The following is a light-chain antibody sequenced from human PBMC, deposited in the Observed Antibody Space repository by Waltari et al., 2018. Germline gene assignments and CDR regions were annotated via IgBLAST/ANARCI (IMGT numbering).Light chain of an antibody. CDR1: LSNIGANF. CDR2: RND. Sequence: QSVLTQPPSASGTPGQSVTISCSGSLSNIGANFVYWYQQVPGTAPKILIYRNDPRPSGVPDRFSASKSGTSASLAISGLRSEDEADYFCAAWDDSLSGHFVFGTGTKVIV. V-gene: IGLV1-47*01. J-gene: IGLJ1*01. CDR3: AAWDDSLSGHFV.